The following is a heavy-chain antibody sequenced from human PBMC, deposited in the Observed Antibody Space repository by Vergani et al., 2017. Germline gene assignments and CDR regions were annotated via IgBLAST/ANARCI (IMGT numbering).Heavy chain of an antibody. D-gene: IGHD3-9*01. CDR2: VGADNGNT. J-gene: IGHJ6*02. V-gene: IGHV1-18*01. Sequence: QVQVVQSGAEVKKPGASVKVSCKTSGYTFSKYAINWLRQAPGQGLEWMGWVGADNGNTKVAQNVQGRVTMTKDTSTGTAYMELGSLRSDDTAVYFCARNQYGISTGYVGGRECYGLDVWGQGTTVTVS. CDR3: ARNQYGISTGYVGGRECYGLDV. CDR1: GYTFSKYA.